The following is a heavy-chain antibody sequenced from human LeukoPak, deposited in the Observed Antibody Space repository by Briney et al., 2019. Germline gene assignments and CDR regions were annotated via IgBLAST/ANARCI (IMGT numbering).Heavy chain of an antibody. J-gene: IGHJ3*02. Sequence: VSVKVSCKVSVYTLTELSMHWVRQAPGKGLGWMGGFDPEDVETIYAQKFQGRVTMTEDTSTDTAYMELSSMRSEDTAVYYCTTVSLTGTDAFDIWGQGTMVTVSS. CDR3: TTVSLTGTDAFDI. CDR1: VYTLTELS. V-gene: IGHV1-24*01. CDR2: FDPEDVET. D-gene: IGHD3-9*01.